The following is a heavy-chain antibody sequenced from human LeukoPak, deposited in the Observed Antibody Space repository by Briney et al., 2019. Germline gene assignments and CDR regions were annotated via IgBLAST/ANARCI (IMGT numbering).Heavy chain of an antibody. Sequence: GGSLRLSCAASGFTFSDHYMDWVRQAPGKGLEWVANIDPDGSETQYVGSVKGRFTTSRDNAKNSLYLQMNSLRAEDTAIYYCARIWYFGDNNWRYFDYWGQGTLVTVSS. J-gene: IGHJ4*02. V-gene: IGHV3-7*01. CDR1: GFTFSDHY. CDR3: ARIWYFGDNNWRYFDY. D-gene: IGHD1-20*01. CDR2: IDPDGSET.